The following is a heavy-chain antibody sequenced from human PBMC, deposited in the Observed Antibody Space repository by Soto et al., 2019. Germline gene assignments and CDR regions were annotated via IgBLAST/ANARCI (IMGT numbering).Heavy chain of an antibody. CDR2: IKQGGSDT. CDR1: GFTLRNSR. J-gene: IGHJ4*02. Sequence: GGALRLSGAASGFTLRNSRMSWVRQAPGKGLEGVANIKQGGSDTYYVDSVKGRFTISRDNAKNSLYLQMNSLRAVYTAVYYCATDLGTTMARHWGQGTLVTVSS. V-gene: IGHV3-7*04. CDR3: ATDLGTTMARH. D-gene: IGHD1-1*01.